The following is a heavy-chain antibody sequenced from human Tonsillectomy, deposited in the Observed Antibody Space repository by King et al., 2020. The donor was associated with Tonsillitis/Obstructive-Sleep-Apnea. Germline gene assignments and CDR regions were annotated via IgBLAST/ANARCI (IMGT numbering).Heavy chain of an antibody. V-gene: IGHV1-69*10. CDR2: IIPILGIA. Sequence: VQLVESGAEVKKPGSSVKVSCKASGGTFSSYAISWVRQAPGQGLEWMGGIIPILGIANYAQKFQGRVTITADKSTSTAYMELSSLRSEDTAVYYCARDPSVSYPSRFDYGMDVWGQGTTVTVSS. CDR1: GGTFSSYA. CDR3: ARDPSVSYPSRFDYGMDV. J-gene: IGHJ6*02. D-gene: IGHD1-26*01.